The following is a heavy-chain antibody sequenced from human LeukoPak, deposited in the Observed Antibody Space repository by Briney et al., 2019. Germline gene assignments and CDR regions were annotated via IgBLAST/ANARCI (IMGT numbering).Heavy chain of an antibody. V-gene: IGHV3-30*18. CDR2: ISYDGSNK. D-gene: IGHD6-13*01. CDR3: AKDSDSSSWYYFDY. CDR1: GFTFSSYG. Sequence: GGSLRLSCAASGFTFSSYGMHWVRQAPGKGLEWVAVISYDGSNKYYADSVKGRFTISRDNSKNTLYLPMNSLRAEDTAVYYCAKDSDSSSWYYFDYWGQGTLVTVSS. J-gene: IGHJ4*02.